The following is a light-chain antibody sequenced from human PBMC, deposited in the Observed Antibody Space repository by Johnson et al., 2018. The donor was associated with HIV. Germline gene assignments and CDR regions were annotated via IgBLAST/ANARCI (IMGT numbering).Light chain of an antibody. Sequence: QSVLTQPPSVSAAPGQKVTISCSGSSSNIGNNYVSWYQQLPGTAPKLLIYDNNKRPSGIPDRFSGSKSGTSATLGITGLQTGDEADYYCGRWDSSLSAYVFETGTKVTGL. CDR2: DNN. V-gene: IGLV1-51*01. CDR1: SSNIGNNY. CDR3: GRWDSSLSAYV. J-gene: IGLJ1*01.